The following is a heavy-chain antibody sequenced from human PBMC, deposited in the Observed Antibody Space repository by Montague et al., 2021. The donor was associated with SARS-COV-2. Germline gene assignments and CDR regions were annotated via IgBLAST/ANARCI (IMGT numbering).Heavy chain of an antibody. CDR1: GGSISSSSYY. CDR2: IYYSGST. Sequence: SETLSLTCTVSGGSISSSSYYWGWIRQPPGKGLEWIGSIYYSGSTYYNPSLKSRVTISVDTSKNQFSLKLSSVTAADTAVYYCVRSPTYYHILTGYFNGPNWFDPWGQGTLVTVSS. D-gene: IGHD3-9*01. V-gene: IGHV4-39*01. J-gene: IGHJ5*02. CDR3: VRSPTYYHILTGYFNGPNWFDP.